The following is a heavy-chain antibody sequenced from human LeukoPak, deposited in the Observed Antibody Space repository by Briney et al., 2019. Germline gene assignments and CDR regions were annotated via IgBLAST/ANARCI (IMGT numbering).Heavy chain of an antibody. V-gene: IGHV1-2*02. CDR2: INPNSGGT. D-gene: IGHD3-22*01. CDR3: ARGGKYYYDSSVYYEGDAFDI. J-gene: IGHJ3*02. CDR1: GYTFTGYY. Sequence: ASVKVSCKASGYTFTGYYMHWVRPAPGQGLEWMGWINPNSGGTNYAQKFQGRVTMTRDTSISTAYMELSRLRSDDTAVYYCARGGKYYYDSSVYYEGDAFDIWGQGTMVTVSS.